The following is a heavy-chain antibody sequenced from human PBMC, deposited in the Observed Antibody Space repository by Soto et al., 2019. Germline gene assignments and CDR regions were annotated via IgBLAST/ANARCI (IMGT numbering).Heavy chain of an antibody. Sequence: QITLKESGPTLVKPSQTLTLTCTFSGFSLSTSGVGVGWIRQPPGKALEWLALIYWDDDKRYSPSLKSRLTITQDTSKNQVVLTLTNVDPVDTATYYGAHMRVTMIVGAGHFHHWGQGTLVTVSS. CDR3: AHMRVTMIVGAGHFHH. CDR1: GFSLSTSGVG. J-gene: IGHJ1*01. D-gene: IGHD3-22*01. V-gene: IGHV2-5*02. CDR2: IYWDDDK.